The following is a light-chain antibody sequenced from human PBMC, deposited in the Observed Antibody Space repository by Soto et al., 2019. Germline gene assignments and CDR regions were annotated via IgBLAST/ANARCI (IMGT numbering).Light chain of an antibody. CDR3: QQRSNWPPYT. V-gene: IGKV3-11*01. J-gene: IGKJ2*01. Sequence: EIVLTQSPATLSLSPGQRATLSCRASQSVSSYFACYQQKPGQAPRLLIYDASNRATGIPARFSGSGSGTDFPLAISSLEPEDFAVYYCQQRSNWPPYTFGQGTKLEIK. CDR1: QSVSSY. CDR2: DAS.